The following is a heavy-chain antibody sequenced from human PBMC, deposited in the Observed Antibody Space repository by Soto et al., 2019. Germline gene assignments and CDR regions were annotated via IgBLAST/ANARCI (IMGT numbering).Heavy chain of an antibody. J-gene: IGHJ4*02. CDR1: GFTVSSNY. D-gene: IGHD3-3*01. Sequence: GGSLRLSCAASGFTVSSNYMSWVRQAPGKGLEWVSVIYSGGSTYYADSVKGRFTISRDNSKNTLYLQMNSLRAEDTAVYYCARGFWSGYYNQNFDYWGQGTLVTVSS. CDR2: IYSGGST. V-gene: IGHV3-66*01. CDR3: ARGFWSGYYNQNFDY.